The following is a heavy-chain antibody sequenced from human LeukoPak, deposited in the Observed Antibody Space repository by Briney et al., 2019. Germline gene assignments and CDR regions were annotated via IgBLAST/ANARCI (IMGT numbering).Heavy chain of an antibody. CDR2: IYHSGST. J-gene: IGHJ3*02. CDR1: GYSISSGYY. V-gene: IGHV4-38-2*02. D-gene: IGHD2-2*01. Sequence: SETLSLTCTVPGYSISSGYYWGWIRQPPGKGLEWIGSIYHSGSTYYNPSLKSRVTISVDTSKNQFSLKLSSVTAADTAVYYCARAPIVIPAAPDAFDIWGQGTMVTVSS. CDR3: ARAPIVIPAAPDAFDI.